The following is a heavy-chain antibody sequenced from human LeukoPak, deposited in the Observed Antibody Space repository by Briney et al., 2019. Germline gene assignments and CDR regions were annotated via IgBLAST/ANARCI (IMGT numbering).Heavy chain of an antibody. CDR3: ARDSSSWYFDY. D-gene: IGHD6-13*01. V-gene: IGHV3-48*03. CDR1: GFTFIGYE. J-gene: IGHJ4*02. Sequence: GGSLRLSCAPSGFTFIGYEMHWVRHAPGKGLEWVSYISSSGSTIYYPDSVKGRFTISRDNAKNSLYLQMNSLRAEDTAVYYCARDSSSWYFDYWGQGNLVTVSS. CDR2: ISSSGSTI.